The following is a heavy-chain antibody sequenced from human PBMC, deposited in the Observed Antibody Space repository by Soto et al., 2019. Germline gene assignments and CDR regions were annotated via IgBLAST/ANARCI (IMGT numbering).Heavy chain of an antibody. CDR3: VRSEPEWNVDTAMVGFFPFDY. V-gene: IGHV1-3*01. CDR2: INAGNGNT. D-gene: IGHD5-18*01. CDR1: GYTFTSYA. J-gene: IGHJ4*02. Sequence: ASVKVSCKASGYTFTSYAMHWVRQAPGQRLEWMGWINAGNGNTKYSQKFQGRVTITRDTSASTAYMELSSLRSEDTAVYYCVRSEPEWNVDTAMVGFFPFDYWGQGTLVTVSS.